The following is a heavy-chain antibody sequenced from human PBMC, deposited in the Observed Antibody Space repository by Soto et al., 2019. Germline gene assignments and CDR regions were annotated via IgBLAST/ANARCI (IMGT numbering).Heavy chain of an antibody. CDR3: GIGASNPSCYRPPGMDV. J-gene: IGHJ6*02. CDR1: GGTFSSYA. D-gene: IGHD2-2*01. V-gene: IGHV1-69*01. CDR2: IIPIFGTA. Sequence: QVQLVQSGAEVKKPGSSVKVSCKASGGTFSSYAISWVRQAPGQGLEWMGGIIPIFGTANYAQKFQGRVTITADESTCTAYMELSSLRSEDTAVYYCGIGASNPSCYRPPGMDVWGQGTTVTVSS.